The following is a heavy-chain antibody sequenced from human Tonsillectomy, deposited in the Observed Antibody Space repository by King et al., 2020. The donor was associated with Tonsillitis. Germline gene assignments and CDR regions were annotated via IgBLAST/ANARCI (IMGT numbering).Heavy chain of an antibody. J-gene: IGHJ4*02. CDR2: MNPNSGNT. D-gene: IGHD2-21*01. CDR3: ARVGPDCGGDCLDY. Sequence: VQLVESGAEVKKPGASVKVSCKASGYTFTSSDINWVRQATGQGLEWMGCMNPNSGNTDYAQKFQGRVTMTRNTSISTAYMELSSLRSEDTAVYYCARVGPDCGGDCLDYWGQGTLVTVSS. CDR1: GYTFTSSD. V-gene: IGHV1-8*01.